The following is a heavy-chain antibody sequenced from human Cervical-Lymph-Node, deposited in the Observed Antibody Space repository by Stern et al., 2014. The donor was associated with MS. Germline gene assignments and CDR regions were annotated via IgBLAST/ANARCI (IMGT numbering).Heavy chain of an antibody. J-gene: IGHJ4*02. V-gene: IGHV7-4-1*02. D-gene: IGHD3-10*01. CDR3: ARVGPAYYYGSGIADLDY. Sequence: QLVQSGSELKNPGASVKVSCKASGYTFTRFAMNWFRQAPGQGLEWMAWINTNTGHPPPAQGFTGRFVFTLDTSVSTAYLQISSLKADDTAVYYCARVGPAYYYGSGIADLDYWGQGTLVTVSS. CDR2: INTNTGHP. CDR1: GYTFTRFA.